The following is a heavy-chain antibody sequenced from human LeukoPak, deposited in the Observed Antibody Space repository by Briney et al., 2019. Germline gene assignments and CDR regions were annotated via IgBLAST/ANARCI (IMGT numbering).Heavy chain of an antibody. CDR3: ARDRAGDYPFDY. D-gene: IGHD4-17*01. CDR2: INPSGGST. J-gene: IGHJ4*02. Sequence: ASVKVSCKASGYIFTGYYMHWVRQAPGQGLEWMGIINPSGGSTSYAQKFQGRVTMTRDTSTSTVYMELSSLRSEDTAVYYCARDRAGDYPFDYWGQGTLVTVSS. V-gene: IGHV1-46*01. CDR1: GYIFTGYY.